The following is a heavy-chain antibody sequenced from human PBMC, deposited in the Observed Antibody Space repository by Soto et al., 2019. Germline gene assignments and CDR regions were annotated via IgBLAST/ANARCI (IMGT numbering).Heavy chain of an antibody. J-gene: IGHJ3*02. CDR3: ARVRKSWGYYYDPDAFDI. Sequence: SETLSLTCTVSGGSISSYYWSWIRQPPGKGLEWIGYIYYSGSTNYNPSLKSRVTISVDTSKNQFSLKLSSVTAADTAVYYCARVRKSWGYYYDPDAFDIWGQGTMVTVSS. D-gene: IGHD3-22*01. CDR1: GGSISSYY. V-gene: IGHV4-59*01. CDR2: IYYSGST.